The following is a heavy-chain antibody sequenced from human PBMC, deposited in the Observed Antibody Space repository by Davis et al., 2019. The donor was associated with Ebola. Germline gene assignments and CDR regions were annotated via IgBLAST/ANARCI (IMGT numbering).Heavy chain of an antibody. V-gene: IGHV3-11*01. CDR2: ISSSGSTI. J-gene: IGHJ4*02. CDR1: GFTFSDYY. CDR3: ARAAGVGSLWFGELFPVDY. Sequence: GESLKISCAASGFTFSDYYMSWIRQAPGKGLEWVSYISSSGSTIYYADSVKGRFTISRDNAKNSLYLQMNSLRAEDTAVYYCARAAGVGSLWFGELFPVDYWGQGTLVTVSS. D-gene: IGHD3-10*01.